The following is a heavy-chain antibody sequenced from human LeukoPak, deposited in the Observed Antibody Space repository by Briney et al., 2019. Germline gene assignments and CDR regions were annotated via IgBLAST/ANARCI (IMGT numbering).Heavy chain of an antibody. D-gene: IGHD4-17*01. J-gene: IGHJ1*01. CDR3: ARAVRYGVRAEYLQH. Sequence: KPSETLSLTCTVSGGSISTYYWSWIRQPPGKGLEWIGFVYYSGSTNYNPSLKSRVTISVDASKNQFSLNLSSVTAADTAVYYCARAVRYGVRAEYLQHWGQGTLVTVSS. V-gene: IGHV4-59*01. CDR1: GGSISTYY. CDR2: VYYSGST.